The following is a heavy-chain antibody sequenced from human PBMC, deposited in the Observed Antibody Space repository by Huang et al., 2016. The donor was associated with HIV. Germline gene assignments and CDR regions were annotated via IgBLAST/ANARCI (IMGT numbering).Heavy chain of an antibody. D-gene: IGHD6-13*01. CDR2: IRYDGNND. J-gene: IGHJ3*01. CDR1: GFPFSAYG. Sequence: QVRLVESGGGVVQPGASLTLSCSASGFPFSAYGWVWVRQAQGKWREWVSFIRYDGNNDYLIGSVKGRFTISRDNSNNTLYLRMNSLRPEDTAVYYCVKERGSSRARSSFDFWGQGTSVIVSS. V-gene: IGHV3-30*02. CDR3: VKERGSSRARSSFDF.